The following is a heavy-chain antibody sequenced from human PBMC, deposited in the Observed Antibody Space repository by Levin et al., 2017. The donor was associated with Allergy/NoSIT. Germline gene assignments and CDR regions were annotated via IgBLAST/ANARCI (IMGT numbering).Heavy chain of an antibody. CDR1: GFTFSSYG. CDR2: IWYDGSNK. Sequence: GESLKISCAASGFTFSSYGMHWVRQAPGKGLEWVAVIWYDGSNKYYADSVKGRFTISRDNSKNTLYLQMNSLRAEDTAVYYCARDLSGRDAFDIWGQGTMVTVSS. D-gene: IGHD7-27*01. V-gene: IGHV3-33*01. CDR3: ARDLSGRDAFDI. J-gene: IGHJ3*02.